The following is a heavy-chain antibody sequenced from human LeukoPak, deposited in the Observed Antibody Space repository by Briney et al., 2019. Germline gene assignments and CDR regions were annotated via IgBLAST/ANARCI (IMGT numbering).Heavy chain of an antibody. V-gene: IGHV3-23*01. J-gene: IGHJ2*01. CDR1: GFTFSSYA. Sequence: GGSLRLSCAASGFTFSSYAMSWVRQAPGKGLEWVSAISGSGGSTYYADSVKGRFTISRDNSKNTLYLQMNSLRAEDTAIYYCAKDRTVGASYWYFDLWGRGTLVTVSS. D-gene: IGHD1-26*01. CDR2: ISGSGGST. CDR3: AKDRTVGASYWYFDL.